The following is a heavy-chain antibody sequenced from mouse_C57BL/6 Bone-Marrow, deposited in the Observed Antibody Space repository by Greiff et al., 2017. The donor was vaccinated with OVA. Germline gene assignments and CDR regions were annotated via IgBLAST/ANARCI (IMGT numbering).Heavy chain of an antibody. V-gene: IGHV8-12*01. D-gene: IGHD2-12*01. J-gene: IGHJ4*01. CDR3: ARSHDGGDYYYAMDY. CDR2: IYWDDDK. Sequence: QVTLKESGPGILQSSQTLSLTCSFSGFSLSTSGMGVSWIRQPSGKGLEWLAHIYWDDDKRYNPSLKSRLTISKDTSRNQVFLKITRVDTADTATYYCARSHDGGDYYYAMDYWGQGTSVTVSS. CDR1: GFSLSTSGMG.